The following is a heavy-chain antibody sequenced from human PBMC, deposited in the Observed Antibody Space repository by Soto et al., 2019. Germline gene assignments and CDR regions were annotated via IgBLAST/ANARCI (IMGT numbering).Heavy chain of an antibody. Sequence: PSETLSLTCAVYGGSFSGYCWSWIRQPPGKGLEWIGEINHSGSTNYNPSLKSRVTISVDTSKNQFSLKLSSVTAADTAVYYCARGPQRYSSSWYRRDYYYGMDVWGQGTTVTVSS. V-gene: IGHV4-34*01. J-gene: IGHJ6*02. D-gene: IGHD6-13*01. CDR3: ARGPQRYSSSWYRRDYYYGMDV. CDR2: INHSGST. CDR1: GGSFSGYC.